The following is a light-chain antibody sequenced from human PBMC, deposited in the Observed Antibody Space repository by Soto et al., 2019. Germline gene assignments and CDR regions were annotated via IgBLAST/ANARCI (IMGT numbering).Light chain of an antibody. CDR1: QSVVYTNGATY. Sequence: DVVMTQSPLSLPVALVQPSSISCRSIQSVVYTNGATYLKWFQQRQGQSPRRLIYQVSYRDSGVPDRFSGSGSGTDFTLTIRRVEAEDVSFYFAMQGTHXPRTVGQGTKV. CDR2: QVS. V-gene: IGKV2-30*01. CDR3: MQGTHXPRT. J-gene: IGKJ1*01.